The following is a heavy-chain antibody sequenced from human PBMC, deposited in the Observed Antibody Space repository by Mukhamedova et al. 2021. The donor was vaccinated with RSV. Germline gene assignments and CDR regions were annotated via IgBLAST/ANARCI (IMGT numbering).Heavy chain of an antibody. V-gene: IGHV1-46*01. CDR2: INPSGGST. Sequence: GLEWMGIINPSGGSTSYAQKFQGRVTMTRDTSTSTVYMELSSLRSEDTAVYYCARDPGTGTTPGDLWYYYYYGMDVWGQGTTVTV. D-gene: IGHD1-7*01. J-gene: IGHJ6*02. CDR3: ARDPGTGTTPGDLWYYYYYGMDV.